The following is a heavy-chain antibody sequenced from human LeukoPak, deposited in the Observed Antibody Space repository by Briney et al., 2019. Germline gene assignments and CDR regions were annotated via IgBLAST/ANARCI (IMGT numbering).Heavy chain of an antibody. V-gene: IGHV4-34*01. CDR2: INHSGST. J-gene: IGHJ6*04. D-gene: IGHD5-18*01. CDR3: ARDLGGYSSGSYFYVMDV. CDR1: SGSFSDNY. Sequence: PSETLSLTCAVYSGSFSDNYWSWIRLTPGKGLEWIGEINHSGSTNYNPSLKSRVTMSVDTSENQFSLKLASVTAADTAVYYCARDLGGYSSGSYFYVMDVWGKGTTVTVSS.